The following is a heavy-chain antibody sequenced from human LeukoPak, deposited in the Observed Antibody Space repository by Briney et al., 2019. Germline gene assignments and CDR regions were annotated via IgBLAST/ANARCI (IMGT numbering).Heavy chain of an antibody. D-gene: IGHD5-24*01. Sequence: TSETLSLTCTVSNDSISSYYWSWIRQPPGKGLEWIGFIYNSGSTNYNPSLKSRVTISVDTSKNQFSLNLNSVIAADTAVYYCARHGGGYSFDYWGKGTLVTVSS. CDR3: ARHGGGYSFDY. CDR2: IYNSGST. CDR1: NDSISSYY. J-gene: IGHJ4*02. V-gene: IGHV4-59*08.